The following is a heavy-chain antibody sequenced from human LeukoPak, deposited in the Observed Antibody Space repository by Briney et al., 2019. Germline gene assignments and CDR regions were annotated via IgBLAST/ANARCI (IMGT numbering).Heavy chain of an antibody. CDR3: ARGPVTFDY. CDR2: TYYSGST. CDR1: GGSISSYY. V-gene: IGHV4-59*08. J-gene: IGHJ4*02. Sequence: KTSETLSLTCTVSGGSISSYYWSWIRQPPGKGLEWIGYTYYSGSTNYNPSLKSRVTISVDTSKNQFSLKLSSVTAADTAVYYCARGPVTFDYWGQGTLVTVSS.